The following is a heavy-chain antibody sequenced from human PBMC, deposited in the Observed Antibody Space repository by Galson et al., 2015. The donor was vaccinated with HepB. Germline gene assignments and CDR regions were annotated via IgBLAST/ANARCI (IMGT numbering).Heavy chain of an antibody. D-gene: IGHD1-26*01. CDR1: GFTFSDYY. Sequence: SLRLSCAASGFTFSDYYMSWIRQAPGKGLEWVSYISSSSSHTNYADSVKGRFTISRDNAKNSLYLQMNSLRADDTAVYYCASAKGATNWFDSWGQGTLVTVSS. V-gene: IGHV3-11*03. CDR2: ISSSSSHT. J-gene: IGHJ5*01. CDR3: ASAKGATNWFDS.